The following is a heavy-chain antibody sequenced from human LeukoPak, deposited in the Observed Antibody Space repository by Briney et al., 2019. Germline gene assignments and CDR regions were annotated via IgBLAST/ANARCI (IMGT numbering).Heavy chain of an antibody. D-gene: IGHD6-19*01. Sequence: ASVKVSFKASVYTFTSYGISWVRQARGQGLEWMGWISAYNGNTNVTQKLQGRVTMTTHTSMSTAYTERRSLRSDDTAVYYCARVGIAVPGELDYWGEGTLVTVS. CDR2: ISAYNGNT. CDR3: ARVGIAVPGELDY. V-gene: IGHV1-18*01. CDR1: VYTFTSYG. J-gene: IGHJ4*02.